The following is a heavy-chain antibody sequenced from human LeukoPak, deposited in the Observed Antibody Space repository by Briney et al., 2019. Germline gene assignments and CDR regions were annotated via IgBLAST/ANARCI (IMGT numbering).Heavy chain of an antibody. CDR2: ISTYNGNT. CDR3: ARDYYYDFWSGYYDLYYYGMDV. V-gene: IGHV1-18*01. CDR1: GYTFTSYG. D-gene: IGHD3-3*01. Sequence: ASVKVSCKASGYTFTSYGISWVRQAPGKGLEWMGWISTYNGNTNYAQKLQGRVTMTTDTSTSTAYMELRSLRSDDTAVYYCARDYYYDFWSGYYDLYYYGMDVWGQGTTVTVSS. J-gene: IGHJ6*02.